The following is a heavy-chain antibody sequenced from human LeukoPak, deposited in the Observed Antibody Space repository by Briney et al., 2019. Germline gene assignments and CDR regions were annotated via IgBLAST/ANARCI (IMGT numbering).Heavy chain of an antibody. Sequence: SETLSLTCTVSDGSINTPNYYWGWIRQPPGKGLEWIGYIHYSGSSNYNPSLKSRVTISLDTSKNQFSLKLSSVTAADTAVYYCASLRKRWNDYGDYHFDYWGQGTLVTVSS. V-gene: IGHV4-61*05. CDR2: IHYSGSS. D-gene: IGHD4-17*01. CDR3: ASLRKRWNDYGDYHFDY. J-gene: IGHJ4*02. CDR1: DGSINTPNYY.